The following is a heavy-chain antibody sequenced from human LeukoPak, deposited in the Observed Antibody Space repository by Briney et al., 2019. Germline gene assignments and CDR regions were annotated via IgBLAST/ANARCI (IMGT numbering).Heavy chain of an antibody. CDR1: GYTFTGYY. D-gene: IGHD3-22*01. J-gene: IGHJ4*02. Sequence: SVKVSCKASGYTFTGYYMHWVRQAPGQGLEWMGRIIPIFGTANYAQKFQGGVTITTDESTSTAYMELSSLRSEDTAVYYCARDISTYYYDSSGYYPTDYWGQGTLVTVSS. CDR2: IIPIFGTA. CDR3: ARDISTYYYDSSGYYPTDY. V-gene: IGHV1-69*05.